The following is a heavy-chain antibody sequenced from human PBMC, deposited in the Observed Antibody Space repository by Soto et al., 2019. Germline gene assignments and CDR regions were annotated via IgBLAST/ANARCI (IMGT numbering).Heavy chain of an antibody. V-gene: IGHV4-59*01. J-gene: IGHJ5*02. CDR2: MYNTGST. CDR3: VRGDSSSWYLNWFHP. CDR1: GGSISRYY. D-gene: IGHD6-13*01. Sequence: SETLSLTCTVSGGSISRYYWSWIRQPPGKGLEWIGYMYNTGSTVYNPSFKSRVTISVDTSKKQFSLNLNSVTAADTAVYYCVRGDSSSWYLNWFHPWGQGTLVTVSS.